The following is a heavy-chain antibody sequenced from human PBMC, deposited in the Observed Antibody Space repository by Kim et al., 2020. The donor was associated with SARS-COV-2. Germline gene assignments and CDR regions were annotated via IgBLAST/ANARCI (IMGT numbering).Heavy chain of an antibody. CDR2: IDPTGDT. D-gene: IGHD3-22*01. J-gene: IGHJ4*02. CDR1: GFPVNTYD. V-gene: IGHV3-13*01. CDR3: TRACNYYDISAAY. Sequence: GGSLRLSCAASGFPVNTYDMHWVRLTTGEGLEWVSSIDPTGDTYYPDSVKGRFTISRDNAKNSLYLQMNSLTVGDTAVYYCTRACNYYDISAAYWGQGTLGTVSS.